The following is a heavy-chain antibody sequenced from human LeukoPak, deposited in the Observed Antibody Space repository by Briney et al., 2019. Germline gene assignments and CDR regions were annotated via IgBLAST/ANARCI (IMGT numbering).Heavy chain of an antibody. V-gene: IGHV4-61*08. CDR2: IYNSLTT. D-gene: IGHD3-10*01. Sequence: SETLSLTCTVSGGSVGTGGYYWSWIRQPPGKGLERIGYIYNSLTTNYNPSLKNRVTMSVNTSKNQFSLKLNSVTAADTAVYYCARDEWFGYWGQGTLVTVSS. CDR3: ARDEWFGY. J-gene: IGHJ4*02. CDR1: GGSVGTGGYY.